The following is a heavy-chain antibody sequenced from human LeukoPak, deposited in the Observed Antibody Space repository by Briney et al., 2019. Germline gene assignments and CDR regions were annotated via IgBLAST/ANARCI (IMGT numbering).Heavy chain of an antibody. D-gene: IGHD3-3*01. CDR2: IYHSGST. J-gene: IGHJ4*02. CDR1: GGSISSYY. Sequence: SETLSLTCTVSGGSISSYYWSWIRQPPGKGLEWIGYIYHSGSTYYNPSLKSRVTISVDRSKNQFSLKLSSVTAADTAVYYCARGLGYDFWSGYYFDYWGQGTLVTVSS. CDR3: ARGLGYDFWSGYYFDY. V-gene: IGHV4-59*12.